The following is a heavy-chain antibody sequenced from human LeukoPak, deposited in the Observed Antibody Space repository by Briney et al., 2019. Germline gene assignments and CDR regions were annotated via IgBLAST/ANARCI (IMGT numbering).Heavy chain of an antibody. CDR2: ISPSGTT. J-gene: IGHJ5*02. D-gene: IGHD2/OR15-2a*01. CDR1: GGYTGSHY. CDR3: ARDFYASGFYFWFDP. Sequence: KSSETLSLTCTVSGGYTGSHYWSWIRQPAGKGLEWIGRISPSGTTHYNPSLGSRVTMSVDTSKNYFSLRLSSVTAADTAVYYCARDFYASGFYFWFDPWGQGMLVTVSS. V-gene: IGHV4-4*07.